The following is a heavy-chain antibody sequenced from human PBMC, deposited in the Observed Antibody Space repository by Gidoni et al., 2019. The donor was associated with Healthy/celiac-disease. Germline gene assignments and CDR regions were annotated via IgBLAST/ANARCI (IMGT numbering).Heavy chain of an antibody. V-gene: IGHV1-69*01. CDR3: AREKWDKAAREPARIYYYYGMDV. Sequence: QVQLVQSGAEVKKPRSSVQVSCTASGGTFSSYAISWVRQAPGQGLEWMGGIIPILGTANYAQKFQGRVTITADESTSTAYMELSSLRSEDTAVYYCAREKWDKAAREPARIYYYYGMDVWGQGTTVTVSS. CDR1: GGTFSSYA. J-gene: IGHJ6*02. D-gene: IGHD6-6*01. CDR2: IIPILGTA.